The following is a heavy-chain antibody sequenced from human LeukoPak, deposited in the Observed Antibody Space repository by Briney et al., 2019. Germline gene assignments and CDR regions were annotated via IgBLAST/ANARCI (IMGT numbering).Heavy chain of an antibody. CDR1: GDSISSSNW. CDR2: IYHSGST. V-gene: IGHV4/OR15-8*01. D-gene: IGHD5-18*01. CDR3: ARRRYNYGFDS. Sequence: SETLSLTCDVSGDSISSSNWWNWVGQPPGKGLEWIGGIYHSGSTNYNPSLKSRVTMSVDKSKNQFSLKLSSVTAADTAVFYCARRRYNYGFDSWGQGTLVTVSS. J-gene: IGHJ4*02.